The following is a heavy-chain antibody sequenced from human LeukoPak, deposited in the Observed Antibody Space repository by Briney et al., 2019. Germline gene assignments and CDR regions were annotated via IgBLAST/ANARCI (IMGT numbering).Heavy chain of an antibody. D-gene: IGHD4-23*01. J-gene: IGHJ6*02. V-gene: IGHV3-9*01. CDR2: INWNSDTK. Sequence: GGSLRLSCGGSGFAFHNYAMHWVRRPPGKGREGVSAINWNSDTKAYADSVKGRFTISRDRARNSLYLQMDSLRPEDTALYYCAKDTGGNGAYFYAMDVWGQGTSVTVSS. CDR1: GFAFHNYA. CDR3: AKDTGGNGAYFYAMDV.